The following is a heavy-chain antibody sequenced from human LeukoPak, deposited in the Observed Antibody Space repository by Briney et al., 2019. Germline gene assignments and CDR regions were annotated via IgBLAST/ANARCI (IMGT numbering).Heavy chain of an antibody. V-gene: IGHV3-33*01. CDR3: ARDSGDGYNHFDY. CDR1: GFTFSSYG. CDR2: IWYDGSNK. Sequence: PGRSLRLSCAASGFTFSSYGMHWVRQAPGKGLEWVAVIWYDGSNKYYADSVKGRFTISRDNAKNSLYLQMNSLRAEDTAVYYCARDSGDGYNHFDYWGQGTLVTVSS. D-gene: IGHD5-24*01. J-gene: IGHJ4*02.